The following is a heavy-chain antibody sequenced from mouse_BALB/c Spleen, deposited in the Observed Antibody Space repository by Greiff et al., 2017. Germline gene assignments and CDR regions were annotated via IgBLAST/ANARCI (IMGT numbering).Heavy chain of an antibody. J-gene: IGHJ2*01. CDR2: ISDGGSYT. CDR3: ARGGVGPLDD. D-gene: IGHD4-1*01. V-gene: IGHV5-4*02. CDR1: GFTFSDYY. Sequence: EVHLVESGGGLVKPGGSLKLSCAASGFTFSDYYMYWVRQTPEKRLEWVATISDGGSYTYYPDSVKGRFTISRDNAKNNLYLQMSSLKSEDTAMYYCARGGVGPLDDWGQGTTLTVAS.